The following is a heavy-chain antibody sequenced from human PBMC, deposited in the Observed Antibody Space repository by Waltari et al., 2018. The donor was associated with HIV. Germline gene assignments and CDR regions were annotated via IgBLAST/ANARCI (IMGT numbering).Heavy chain of an antibody. CDR3: ARLEYSSGLDY. CDR1: GGSISSSSYY. J-gene: IGHJ4*02. Sequence: QLQLQESGPGLVKPSETLSLTCTVSGGSISSSSYYWGWIRQPPGKGLEWIGSIYYSGSTYYNPSLKSRVTISVDTSKNQFALKLSSVTAADTAVYYCARLEYSSGLDYWGQGTLVTVSS. V-gene: IGHV4-39*01. D-gene: IGHD6-19*01. CDR2: IYYSGST.